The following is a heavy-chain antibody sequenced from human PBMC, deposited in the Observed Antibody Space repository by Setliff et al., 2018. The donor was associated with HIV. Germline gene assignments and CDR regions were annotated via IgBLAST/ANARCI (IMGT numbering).Heavy chain of an antibody. D-gene: IGHD3-22*01. CDR1: GYTFTDYY. J-gene: IGHJ4*02. Sequence: ASVKVSCKASGYTFTDYYMHWVRQAPGQGLEWMGRINPNSGGTDYAQKFQGRVTMTRDTSISTVYMELSRLRSDDTAVYYCARGGYHFDSSGYYPAYYFDYWGQGTLVTVSS. V-gene: IGHV1-2*06. CDR2: INPNSGGT. CDR3: ARGGYHFDSSGYYPAYYFDY.